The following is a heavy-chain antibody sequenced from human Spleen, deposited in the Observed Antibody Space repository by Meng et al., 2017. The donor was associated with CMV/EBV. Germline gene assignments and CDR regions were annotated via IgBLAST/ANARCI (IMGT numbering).Heavy chain of an antibody. J-gene: IGHJ4*02. D-gene: IGHD6-13*01. CDR1: EFTFSNYV. CDR3: ARGGARSSSWYMDY. V-gene: IGHV3-23*03. CDR2: IYGASTST. Sequence: SEFTFSNYVMNWVRQAPGKGLEWVSVIYGASTSTYYADSVEGRFTISRDDSKNTLYLQMNSLRVEDTAVYYCARGGARSSSWYMDYWGQGTLVTVSS.